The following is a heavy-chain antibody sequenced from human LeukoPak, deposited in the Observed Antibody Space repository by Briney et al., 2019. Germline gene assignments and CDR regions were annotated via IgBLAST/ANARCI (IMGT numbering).Heavy chain of an antibody. Sequence: GGSLRLSCAASGFTFSSYEMNWVRQAPGKRLEWVSYISSNGSTIYYADSVKGRFTISRDNAKNSLYLQMNSLRAEDTAVYYCASQGDSSGYYYYYGMDVWGQGTTVTVSS. V-gene: IGHV3-48*03. J-gene: IGHJ6*02. D-gene: IGHD3-22*01. CDR2: ISSNGSTI. CDR3: ASQGDSSGYYYYYGMDV. CDR1: GFTFSSYE.